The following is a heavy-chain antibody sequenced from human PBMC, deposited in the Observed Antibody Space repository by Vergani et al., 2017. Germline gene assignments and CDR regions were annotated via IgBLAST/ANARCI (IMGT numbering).Heavy chain of an antibody. J-gene: IGHJ5*02. D-gene: IGHD4-17*01. CDR1: EFTFSNYA. Sequence: EVQLLESGGGLVQPGGSLRLTCAASEFTFSNYAMNWVRQAPGKGLEWVSGISGSGVSAYYTDSVKGRFTISRDNSKNMLFLQMKNLRTEETAIYYCARGRPYGGWFDPWGQGSLVTVSS. CDR3: ARGRPYGGWFDP. CDR2: ISGSGVSA. V-gene: IGHV3-23*01.